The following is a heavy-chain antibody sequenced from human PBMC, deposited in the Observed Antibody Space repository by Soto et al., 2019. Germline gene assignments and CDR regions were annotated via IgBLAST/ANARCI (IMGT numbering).Heavy chain of an antibody. Sequence: SGFTFRSYWMTGVRQAPGKGLEWVAVIWYDGSNKYYADSVKGRFTISRDNSKNTLYLQMNSLRAEDTAVYYCARDLRTITMVRGEPGWFDPWGQGTLVTVSS. CDR3: ARDLRTITMVRGEPGWFDP. D-gene: IGHD3-10*01. J-gene: IGHJ5*02. CDR1: GFTFRSYW. V-gene: IGHV3-33*01. CDR2: IWYDGSNK.